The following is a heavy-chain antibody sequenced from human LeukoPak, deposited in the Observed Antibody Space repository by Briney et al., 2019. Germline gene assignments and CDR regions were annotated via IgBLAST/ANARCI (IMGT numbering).Heavy chain of an antibody. Sequence: GGSLRLSCAASGVTFSSYARSWVRQAPGKGLEWISAISGSGGSTYYADSVNGLFTISRDNSKNPLHLQMHSLGAEDTAVYYCAKDLHRIPIFGVDLLRGFAFDIWGQGTMVSVSS. J-gene: IGHJ3*02. V-gene: IGHV3-23*01. CDR1: GVTFSSYA. CDR3: AKDLHRIPIFGVDLLRGFAFDI. CDR2: ISGSGGST. D-gene: IGHD3-3*01.